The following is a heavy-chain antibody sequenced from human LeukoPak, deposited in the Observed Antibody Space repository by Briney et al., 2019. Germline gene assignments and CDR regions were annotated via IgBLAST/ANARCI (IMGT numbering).Heavy chain of an antibody. V-gene: IGHV4-59*02. J-gene: IGHJ4*02. CDR3: ARVDSSDYYFDY. D-gene: IGHD3-22*01. Sequence: SETLSLTCTVSGGSVSDYYWSWIRQSPGKGLEWIGYIYYTGSSSYNPSLRSRVTISVDTSKNQFSLKLSSVTAADTAVYYCARVDSSDYYFDYWGQGTLVTVSS. CDR2: IYYTGSS. CDR1: GGSVSDYY.